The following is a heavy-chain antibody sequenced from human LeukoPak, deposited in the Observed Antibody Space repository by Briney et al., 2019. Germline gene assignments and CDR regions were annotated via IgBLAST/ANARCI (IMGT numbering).Heavy chain of an antibody. CDR1: GFTFSSYS. D-gene: IGHD2-8*01. Sequence: GGSLRLSCPASGFTFSSYSMNWVRQAPGKGLEWVSSISSSSSYIYYADSVKGRFTISRDNAKHSLYLQMNSLRAEETAVYYCARAPPGLMAPRWGQGTLVTVPS. CDR2: ISSSSSYI. CDR3: ARAPPGLMAPR. J-gene: IGHJ4*02. V-gene: IGHV3-21*01.